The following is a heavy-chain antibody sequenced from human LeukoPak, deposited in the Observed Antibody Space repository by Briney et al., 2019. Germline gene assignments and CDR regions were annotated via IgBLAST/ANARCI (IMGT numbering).Heavy chain of an antibody. V-gene: IGHV4-38-2*01. Sequence: SETLSLTCAVSSYSISSDYYWGWIRQPPWKGLEWIGTIYHSGSTYYNPSLKSRVTISVDTSKNQFSLKLSSVTAADTAVYYCARRGSSSNWFDSWGQGTLVTVSS. CDR1: SYSISSDYY. J-gene: IGHJ5*01. D-gene: IGHD3-16*01. CDR3: ARRGSSSNWFDS. CDR2: IYHSGST.